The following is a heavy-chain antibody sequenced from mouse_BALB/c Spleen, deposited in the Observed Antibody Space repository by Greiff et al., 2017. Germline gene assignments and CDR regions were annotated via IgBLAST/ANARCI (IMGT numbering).Heavy chain of an antibody. J-gene: IGHJ1*01. CDR2: IDPFNGGT. CDR1: GYSFPSYY. Sequence: EVKLQQSGPELMKPGASVKISCKASGYSFPSYYMHWVKQSHGKSLEWIGYIDPFNGGTSYNQKFKGKATLTVDKSSSTAYMHLSSLTSEDSAVYDCARAGDDGYYWYFDVWGAGTTVTVSS. V-gene: IGHV1S135*01. CDR3: ARAGDDGYYWYFDV. D-gene: IGHD2-3*01.